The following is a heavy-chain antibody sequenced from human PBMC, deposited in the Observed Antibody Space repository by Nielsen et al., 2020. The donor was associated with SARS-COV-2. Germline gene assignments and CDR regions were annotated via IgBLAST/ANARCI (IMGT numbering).Heavy chain of an antibody. J-gene: IGHJ6*03. Sequence: VRQMPGKGLEWMGGIIPIFGTANYAQKFQGRVTITADESTSAAYMELSSLRSEDTAVYYCAGDTGTVVTPYYYYYMDVWGKGTTVTVSS. D-gene: IGHD4-23*01. CDR3: AGDTGTVVTPYYYYYMDV. CDR2: IIPIFGTA. V-gene: IGHV1-69*01.